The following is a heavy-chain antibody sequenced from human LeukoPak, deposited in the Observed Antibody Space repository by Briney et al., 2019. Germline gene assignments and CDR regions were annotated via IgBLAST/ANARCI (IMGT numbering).Heavy chain of an antibody. CDR3: ARDREFVVVTAPDY. J-gene: IGHJ4*02. Sequence: PGGSLRLSCAASGFTFSSYAMHWVRQAPGKGLEWVAVISYDGGNKYYADSVKGRFTISRDNSKNTLYLQMNSLRAEDTAVYYCARDREFVVVTAPDYWGQGTLVTVSS. CDR1: GFTFSSYA. V-gene: IGHV3-30-3*01. CDR2: ISYDGGNK. D-gene: IGHD2-21*02.